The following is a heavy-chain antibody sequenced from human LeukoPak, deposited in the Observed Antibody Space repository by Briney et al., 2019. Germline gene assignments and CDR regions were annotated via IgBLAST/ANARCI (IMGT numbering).Heavy chain of an antibody. Sequence: GGSLRLSCAASGFTFSSYAMSWVRQAPGKGLEWVSVIRGSGGSIYYADSVKGRFTISRDNSKNTVYLQVNSLRAEDTAVYYCARDLAWGAFDYWGQGTLVTVSS. CDR2: IRGSGGSI. V-gene: IGHV3-23*01. CDR1: GFTFSSYA. D-gene: IGHD7-27*01. J-gene: IGHJ4*02. CDR3: ARDLAWGAFDY.